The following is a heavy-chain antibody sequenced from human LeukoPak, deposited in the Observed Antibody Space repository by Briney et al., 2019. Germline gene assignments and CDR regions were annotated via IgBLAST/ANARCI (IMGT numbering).Heavy chain of an antibody. CDR2: IGTAGDT. D-gene: IGHD3-10*01. V-gene: IGHV3-13*01. CDR3: ARVGGWVGDYYYYYMDV. Sequence: PGGSLRLSCAASGFTFSSHDMHWVRQATGKGLEWVSAIGTAGDTYYPGYVKGRFTISRENAKNSLYLEINSLIAGDTAVYYCARVGGWVGDYYYYYMDVWGKGTTVTVSS. J-gene: IGHJ6*03. CDR1: GFTFSSHD.